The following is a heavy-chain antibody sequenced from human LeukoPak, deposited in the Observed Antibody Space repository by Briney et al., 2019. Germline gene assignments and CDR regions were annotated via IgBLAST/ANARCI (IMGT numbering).Heavy chain of an antibody. J-gene: IGHJ4*02. V-gene: IGHV4-39*01. Sequence: SGTLSLTCTVSGGSISSSSYYWGWLRQPPGKGLEWTGSIYYSGSTYYNPSLKSRVTISVDTSKNQFSLKLSSVTAADTAVYYCAGEKREYSYGYFDYWGQGTLVTVSS. CDR3: AGEKREYSYGYFDY. CDR1: GGSISSSSYY. CDR2: IYYSGST. D-gene: IGHD5-18*01.